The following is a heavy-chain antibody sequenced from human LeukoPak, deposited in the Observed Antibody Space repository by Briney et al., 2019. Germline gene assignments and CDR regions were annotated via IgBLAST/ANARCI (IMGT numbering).Heavy chain of an antibody. Sequence: ASVTVSCKVSGYTLTELSMHWVRQAPGKGLEWMGGFDPEDGETIYAQKFQGRVTMTEDTSTDTAYMELSSLRSEDTAVYYCATVSPLYDSSGYYDYWGQGTLVTVSS. CDR1: GYTLTELS. D-gene: IGHD3-22*01. CDR2: FDPEDGET. J-gene: IGHJ4*02. V-gene: IGHV1-24*01. CDR3: ATVSPLYDSSGYYDY.